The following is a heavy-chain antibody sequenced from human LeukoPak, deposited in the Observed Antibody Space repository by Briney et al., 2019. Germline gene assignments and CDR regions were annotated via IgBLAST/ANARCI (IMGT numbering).Heavy chain of an antibody. CDR3: AKDRGTSGEEIWAFFY. Sequence: GGSLRLSCAASGFTFSSYAMSWVRQAPGKGLEWVSAISGSGGSTYYADSVKGRFTISRDNSKNTLYLQMNSLGAEDTAVYYCAKDRGTSGEEIWAFFYWGQGTLVTVSS. D-gene: IGHD2-15*01. J-gene: IGHJ4*02. CDR2: ISGSGGST. V-gene: IGHV3-23*01. CDR1: GFTFSSYA.